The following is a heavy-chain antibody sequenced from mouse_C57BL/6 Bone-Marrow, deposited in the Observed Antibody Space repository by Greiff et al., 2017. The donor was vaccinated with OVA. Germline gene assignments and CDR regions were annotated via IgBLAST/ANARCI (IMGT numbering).Heavy chain of an antibody. CDR2: INPGSGGT. CDR1: GYAFTNYL. V-gene: IGHV1-54*01. J-gene: IGHJ1*03. CDR3: ARDFIYYYGSVYWYFDV. Sequence: VQLQQSGAELVRPGTSVKVSCKASGYAFTNYLIEWVKQRPGQGLEWIGVINPGSGGTNYNEKLKGKATLTADKSASTAYMQLSSLTSEDSAVYFCARDFIYYYGSVYWYFDVWGTGTTVTVSS. D-gene: IGHD1-1*01.